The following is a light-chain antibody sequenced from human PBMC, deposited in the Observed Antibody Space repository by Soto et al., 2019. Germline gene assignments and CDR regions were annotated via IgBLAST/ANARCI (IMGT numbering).Light chain of an antibody. CDR3: SSYTSSSTYV. J-gene: IGLJ1*01. Sequence: QSVLTQPASVSGSPGQSITISCTGTSSDVGGYNYVSWYQQHPGKAPKLMIYDVSNRPSGVSNRFSGSKSGNTASLTISGLQAEGEADYYCSSYTSSSTYVFRTGTKVTVL. CDR2: DVS. V-gene: IGLV2-14*01. CDR1: SSDVGGYNY.